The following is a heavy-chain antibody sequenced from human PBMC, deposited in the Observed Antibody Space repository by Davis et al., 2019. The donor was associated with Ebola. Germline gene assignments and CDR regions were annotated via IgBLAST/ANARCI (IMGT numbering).Heavy chain of an antibody. CDR1: IGAFNGYY. D-gene: IGHD4-17*01. J-gene: IGHJ2*01. V-gene: IGHV4-34*01. CDR2: INHSGSA. CDR3: ARGRYFDSGDYVTGFWYFDL. Sequence: SETLSLTCAVYIGAFNGYYWTWIRQPPGKGLEWIGEINHSGSAKYNPSLKSRVTMSVDTSKNQFSLKLSSVTAADTALYYCARGRYFDSGDYVTGFWYFDLWGRGTPVIVSS.